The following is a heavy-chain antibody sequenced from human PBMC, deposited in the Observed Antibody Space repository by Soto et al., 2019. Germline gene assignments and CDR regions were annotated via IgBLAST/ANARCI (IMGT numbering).Heavy chain of an antibody. CDR1: GFTFKNYA. D-gene: IGHD4-17*01. CDR3: AKDGDFGEDGPAEYFEH. J-gene: IGHJ1*01. Sequence: EVNLLESGGGVVQPGESLRISCVGSGFTFKNYAMTWVRQAPGKGLEWVSGTTGSGANKHYADYVRGRFTISRDNSKKTLNLEMKSLRVEDTAVYYCAKDGDFGEDGPAEYFEHWGQGTLVTVSS. V-gene: IGHV3-23*01. CDR2: TTGSGANK.